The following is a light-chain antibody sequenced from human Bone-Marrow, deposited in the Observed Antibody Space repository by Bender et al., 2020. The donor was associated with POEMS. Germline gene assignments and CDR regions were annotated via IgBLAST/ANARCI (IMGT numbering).Light chain of an antibody. CDR2: NVN. V-gene: IGLV2-11*01. J-gene: IGLJ3*02. CDR3: VAWDASLNGWV. CDR1: SSDVGAYDH. Sequence: QSALTQPRSVSGSPGQSVTISCTGTSSDVGAYDHVSWYQQHPGKAPKLMIYNVNNRPSGVPDRFSGSKSGNTASLAITGLQSDDEAIYFCVAWDASLNGWVFGGGTKLTVL.